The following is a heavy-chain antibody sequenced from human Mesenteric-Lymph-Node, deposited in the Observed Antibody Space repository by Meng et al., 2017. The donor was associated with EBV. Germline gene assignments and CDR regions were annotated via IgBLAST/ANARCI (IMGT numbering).Heavy chain of an antibody. CDR3: SRDSIYNGQDS. D-gene: IGHD5-24*01. Sequence: LVKSGDGVKKPGASVKVSCKASGYTFTSYDINWVRQATGQGLEWMGWMNPNSGATGSTQKFQGRVIMTRNTSISTAYMELNSLTSEDTAVYYCSRDSIYNGQDSWGQGTLVTVSS. V-gene: IGHV1-8*01. CDR1: GYTFTSYD. CDR2: MNPNSGAT. J-gene: IGHJ4*02.